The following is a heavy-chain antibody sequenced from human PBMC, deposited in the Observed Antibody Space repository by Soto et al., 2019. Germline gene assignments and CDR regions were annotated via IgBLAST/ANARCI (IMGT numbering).Heavy chain of an antibody. V-gene: IGHV1-69*05. Sequence: SVKVSCKASGGTFSGYAVSWVRQAPGQGLEWMGGIIPLFGSTSYAQKFQGRFTISRDNAKNSLYLQMNSLRDEDTAVYYCARDGYTYAYHDYWGQGTLVTVSS. CDR1: GGTFSGYA. J-gene: IGHJ4*02. CDR2: IIPLFGST. CDR3: ARDGYTYAYHDY. D-gene: IGHD5-18*01.